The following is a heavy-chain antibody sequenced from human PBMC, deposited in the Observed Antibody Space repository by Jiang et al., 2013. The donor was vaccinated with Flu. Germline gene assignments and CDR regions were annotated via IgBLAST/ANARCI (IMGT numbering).Heavy chain of an antibody. CDR1: GGSISSGGFY. CDR2: IYYSGST. J-gene: IGHJ5*02. Sequence: GPGLVKPSQTLSLTCTVSGGSISSGGFYWSWIRQLPGKALDWIGYIYYSGSTYYNPSLKSRVTISMDTSKNQFSLKVNSVTAADTAVYYCARFYDSNYINWFDPWGQGTLVTVSS. D-gene: IGHD3-22*01. V-gene: IGHV4-31*03. CDR3: ARFYDSNYINWFDP.